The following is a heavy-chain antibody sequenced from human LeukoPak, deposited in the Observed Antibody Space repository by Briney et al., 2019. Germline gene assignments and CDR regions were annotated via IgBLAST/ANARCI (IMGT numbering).Heavy chain of an antibody. J-gene: IGHJ6*02. D-gene: IGHD1-26*01. CDR1: GFTFSSYA. CDR3: AKEEFMKGAWDYYYGMDV. Sequence: GRSLRLSCAASGFTFSSYAMSWVRQAPGKGLEWVSAISGSGGSTYYADSVKGRFTISRDNSKNTLYLLMNSLRAEDTAVYYCAKEEFMKGAWDYYYGMDVWGQGTTVTVSS. CDR2: ISGSGGST. V-gene: IGHV3-23*01.